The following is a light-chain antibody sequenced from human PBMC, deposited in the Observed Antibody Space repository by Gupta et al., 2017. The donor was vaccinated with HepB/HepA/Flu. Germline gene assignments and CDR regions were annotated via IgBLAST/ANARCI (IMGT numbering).Light chain of an antibody. J-gene: IGLJ3*02. CDR1: ALPKQY. CDR3: QSADNSGFYRV. CDR2: KDS. V-gene: IGLV3-25*03. Sequence: SYELAQPPSLSLSPGQTARITCSGDALPKQYASWYQQKPGQAPVMVIYKDSERPTGIPERFSGSTSGTTVTLTISGIQAEDEADYYCQSADNSGFYRVFGGGTKVTVL.